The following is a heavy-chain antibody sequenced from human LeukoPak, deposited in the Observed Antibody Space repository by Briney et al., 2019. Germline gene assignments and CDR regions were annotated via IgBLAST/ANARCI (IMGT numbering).Heavy chain of an antibody. Sequence: GAAVKVSRKASGYNLNNYVLSWVGPAPRQGLEWMGWINAKTGNTNYAHKVQGRVTMTTDTSTTTAYMERRSLGSDDTAVYYCARGSYPYSRGMDVWGQGTTVTVS. V-gene: IGHV1-18*01. D-gene: IGHD1-26*01. CDR1: GYNLNNYV. CDR3: ARGSYPYSRGMDV. J-gene: IGHJ6*02. CDR2: INAKTGNT.